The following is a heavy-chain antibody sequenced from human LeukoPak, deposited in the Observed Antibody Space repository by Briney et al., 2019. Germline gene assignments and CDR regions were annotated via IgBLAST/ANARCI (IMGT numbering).Heavy chain of an antibody. Sequence: GGSLRLSCAASGFTFSSYYMHWGRQAPRKGVEWGAFIRYDGSNKYYADSVKGRFTISRDNSKNTLYLQMNSLRAEDTAVYYCAKGPVAGSVFWSGPLQTWYYLDVWGKGTPVTVSS. CDR1: GFTFSSYY. D-gene: IGHD3-3*01. J-gene: IGHJ6*03. V-gene: IGHV3-30*02. CDR2: IRYDGSNK. CDR3: AKGPVAGSVFWSGPLQTWYYLDV.